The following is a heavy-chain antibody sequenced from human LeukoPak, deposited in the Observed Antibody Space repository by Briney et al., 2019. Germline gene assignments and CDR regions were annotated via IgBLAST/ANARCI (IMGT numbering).Heavy chain of an antibody. J-gene: IGHJ4*02. CDR3: ARDLPFDY. CDR1: GFTVSSKY. Sequence: GGSLRLSCAASGFTVSSKYMSWVRQAPGEGLEWVSVIYSGGSTYYADSVKGRLTISRDNSKNTVDLQMNSLRVEDTAVYYCARDLPFDYWGQGTLVTVSS. V-gene: IGHV3-66*01. CDR2: IYSGGST.